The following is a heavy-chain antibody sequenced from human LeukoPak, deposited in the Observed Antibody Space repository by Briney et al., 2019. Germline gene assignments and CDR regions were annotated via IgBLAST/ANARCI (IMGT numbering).Heavy chain of an antibody. CDR2: ISGSGGST. J-gene: IGHJ4*02. Sequence: GGSLRLSCAASGFTFSSYGMSWVRQAPGKGLEWVSAISGSGGSTYYADSVKGRFTISRDNSKKTLYLQMNRLRAEDTAVYYCAKAETYCGGDCYGAHRRFFDYWGQGTLVTVSS. CDR3: AKAETYCGGDCYGAHRRFFDY. V-gene: IGHV3-23*01. D-gene: IGHD2-21*02. CDR1: GFTFSSYG.